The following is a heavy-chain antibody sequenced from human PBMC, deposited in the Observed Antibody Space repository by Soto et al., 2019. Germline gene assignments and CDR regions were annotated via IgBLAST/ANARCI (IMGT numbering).Heavy chain of an antibody. CDR2: IIPIFGTA. CDR3: ARAPHYYDSSDYNWFDP. CDR1: GGTFSSYA. J-gene: IGHJ5*02. Sequence: SVKVSCKASGGTFSSYAISWVRQAPGQGLEWMGGIIPIFGTANYAQKFQGRVTITADESTSTAYMELSSLRSEDTAVYYCARAPHYYDSSDYNWFDPWGQGTLVTVSS. D-gene: IGHD3-22*01. V-gene: IGHV1-69*13.